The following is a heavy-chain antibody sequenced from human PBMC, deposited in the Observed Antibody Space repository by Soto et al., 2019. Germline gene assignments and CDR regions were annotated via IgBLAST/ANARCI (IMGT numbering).Heavy chain of an antibody. Sequence: QVRLVQSGAEVKKPGASVQVSCKAYGYSFTNYGVSWVRQAPGHGLEWMGWISADNGYTNYAQKFQGRVTVTTDTSTNTAYMELRSLRSDDTGVYYCARDVKELLFFGELWDYWGQGTLVTVSS. V-gene: IGHV1-18*01. CDR3: ARDVKELLFFGELWDY. D-gene: IGHD3-10*01. CDR2: ISADNGYT. CDR1: GYSFTNYG. J-gene: IGHJ4*02.